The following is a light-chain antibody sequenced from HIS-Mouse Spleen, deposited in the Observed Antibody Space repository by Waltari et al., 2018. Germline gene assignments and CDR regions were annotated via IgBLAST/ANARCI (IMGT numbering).Light chain of an antibody. V-gene: IGLV2-11*01. CDR3: CSYAGSYTVV. CDR2: DVS. J-gene: IGLJ2*01. CDR1: RSDVGGYTY. Sequence: QSALTQPASVSGSPGQSVTISCTGTRSDVGGYTYVSWYQQHPGKAPKLMIYDVSKRPSGVPYRFSGSKSGNTASLTISGLQAEDEADYYCCSYAGSYTVVFGGGTKLTVL.